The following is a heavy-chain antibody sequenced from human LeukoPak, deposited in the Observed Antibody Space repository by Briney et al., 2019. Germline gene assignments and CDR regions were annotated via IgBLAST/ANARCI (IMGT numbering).Heavy chain of an antibody. Sequence: SETLSLTCAVYGGSFSGYYWSWIRQPPGKGLEWIGEINHSGSTNYNPSLKSRVTISVDTSKNRFSLKLSSVTAADTAVYYCARGGYSRGYYFDYWGQGTLVTVSS. V-gene: IGHV4-34*01. CDR1: GGSFSGYY. J-gene: IGHJ4*02. CDR2: INHSGST. CDR3: ARGGYSRGYYFDY. D-gene: IGHD6-19*01.